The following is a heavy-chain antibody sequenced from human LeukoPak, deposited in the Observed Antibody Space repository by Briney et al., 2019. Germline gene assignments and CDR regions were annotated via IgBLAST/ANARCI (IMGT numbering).Heavy chain of an antibody. CDR1: GGSFSGYY. V-gene: IGHV4-34*01. CDR3: ARAGDSIAVAGGFDY. CDR2: INHSGSA. D-gene: IGHD6-19*01. Sequence: SETLSLTCVVYGGSFSGYYWSWIRQPPGKGLEWIGEINHSGSANYNPSLKSRVTISVDTSKNQFSLKLSSVTAADTAVYYCARAGDSIAVAGGFDYWGQGTLVTVSS. J-gene: IGHJ4*02.